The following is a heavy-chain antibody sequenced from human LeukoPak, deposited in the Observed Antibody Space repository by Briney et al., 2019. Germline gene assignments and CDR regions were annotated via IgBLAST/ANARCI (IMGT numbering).Heavy chain of an antibody. J-gene: IGHJ6*03. CDR1: GFTFSDHY. CDR2: TRNKANSYTT. Sequence: PGGSLRLSCAASGFTFSDHYMDWVRQAPGKGLEWVGRTRNKANSYTTEYAASVKGRFTISRDDSKNSLYLQMNTLKTEDTAVYYCARVPGAYSHMDVWGKGTTVTVSS. V-gene: IGHV3-72*01. CDR3: ARVPGAYSHMDV.